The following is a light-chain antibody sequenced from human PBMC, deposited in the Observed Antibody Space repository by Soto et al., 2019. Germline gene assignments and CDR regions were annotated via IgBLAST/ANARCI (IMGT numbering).Light chain of an antibody. V-gene: IGKV3-11*01. CDR2: DAS. CDR3: QQRINWPLT. CDR1: QSVSSY. Sequence: EIVLTQSPATLSLSPGEGATLSCRASQSVSSYLAWYRQKPGQAPRLLIYDASNRATGISARFSGSGSGTDFTLTISSLEPEDFAVYYCQQRINWPLTFGGGTKVEI. J-gene: IGKJ4*01.